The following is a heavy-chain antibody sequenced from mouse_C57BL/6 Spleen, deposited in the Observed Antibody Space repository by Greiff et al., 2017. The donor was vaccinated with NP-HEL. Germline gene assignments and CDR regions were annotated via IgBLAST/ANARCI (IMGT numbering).Heavy chain of an antibody. D-gene: IGHD1-1*01. J-gene: IGHJ2*01. V-gene: IGHV1-54*01. CDR3: ARRDYGSSFYYFDY. CDR1: GYAFTNYL. Sequence: QVQLQQSGAELVRPGTSVKVSCKASGYAFTNYLIEWVKQRPGQGLEWIGVINPGSGGTNYNEKFKGKATLTADKSSSTAYMQLSSLTSEDSAVYFCARRDYGSSFYYFDYWGQGTTLTVSS. CDR2: INPGSGGT.